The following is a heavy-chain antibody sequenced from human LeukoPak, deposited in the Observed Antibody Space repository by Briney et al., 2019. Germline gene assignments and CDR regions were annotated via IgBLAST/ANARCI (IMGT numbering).Heavy chain of an antibody. D-gene: IGHD5-18*01. V-gene: IGHV3-21*01. CDR3: ARAGYRYAYDY. Sequence: PWGSLRLSCAASGFTFRTYSMSWVRQAPGKGLEWVSSISSSSSFKYYADSLKGRFTISRDNAKNSLFLQMNSLRAEDTAVYYCARAGYRYAYDYWGQGTLVTVSS. CDR2: ISSSSSFK. J-gene: IGHJ4*02. CDR1: GFTFRTYS.